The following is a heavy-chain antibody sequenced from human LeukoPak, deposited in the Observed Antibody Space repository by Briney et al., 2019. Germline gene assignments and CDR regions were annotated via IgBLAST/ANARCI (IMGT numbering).Heavy chain of an antibody. V-gene: IGHV1-46*01. CDR2: INPSGGST. J-gene: IGHJ3*02. D-gene: IGHD3-22*01. Sequence: GASVKVSCKASGYTFTSYGISWVRQAPGQGLEWMGIINPSGGSTSYAQKFQGRVTMTRDTSTSTVYMELSSLRSEDTAVYYCARSPGYYYDSSGYYYGDAFDIWGQGTMVTVSS. CDR3: ARSPGYYYDSSGYYYGDAFDI. CDR1: GYTFTSYG.